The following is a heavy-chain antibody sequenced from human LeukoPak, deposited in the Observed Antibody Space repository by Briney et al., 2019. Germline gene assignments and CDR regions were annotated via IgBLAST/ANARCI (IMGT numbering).Heavy chain of an antibody. J-gene: IGHJ4*02. V-gene: IGHV3-30*02. CDR1: GFTFSSYA. Sequence: GGSLRLSCAASGFTFSSYAMHWVRQAPGKGLEWVAFIRYDGSNKYYADSVKGRFTISRDNSKNTLYLQMNSLRAEDTAVYYCVWRGEWLLYSDYWGQGTLVTVSS. CDR2: IRYDGSNK. CDR3: VWRGEWLLYSDY. D-gene: IGHD3-3*01.